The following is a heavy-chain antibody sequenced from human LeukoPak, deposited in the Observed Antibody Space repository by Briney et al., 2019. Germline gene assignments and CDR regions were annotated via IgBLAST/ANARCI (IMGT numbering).Heavy chain of an antibody. J-gene: IGHJ3*02. CDR1: GYTFNTYG. D-gene: IGHD6-19*01. CDR2: ISPFNGNT. Sequence: ASVRVSCKASGYTFNTYGINWVRQAPGQVLEWIGWISPFNGNTNYAQNVQGRATMTTDTSTSPAYMDLRGLRSDDTAVYYCARDREQWVPLGALDIWGQGTMVTVSS. V-gene: IGHV1-18*01. CDR3: ARDREQWVPLGALDI.